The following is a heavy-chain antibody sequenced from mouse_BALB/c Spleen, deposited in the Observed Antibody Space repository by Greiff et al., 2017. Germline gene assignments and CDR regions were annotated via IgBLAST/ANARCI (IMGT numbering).Heavy chain of an antibody. J-gene: IGHJ2*01. CDR3: ASPGTGYFDY. CDR1: GYSITSDYA. D-gene: IGHD4-1*01. Sequence: VQLQQSGPGLVKPSQSLSLTCTVTGYSITSDYAWNWIRQFPGNKLEWMGYISYSGSTSYNPSLKSRISITRDTSKNQFFLQLNSVTTEDTATYYCASPGTGYFDYWGQGTTLTVSS. CDR2: ISYSGST. V-gene: IGHV3-2*02.